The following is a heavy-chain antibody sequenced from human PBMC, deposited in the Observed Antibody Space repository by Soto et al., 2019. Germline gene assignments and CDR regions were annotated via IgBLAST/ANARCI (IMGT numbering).Heavy chain of an antibody. V-gene: IGHV3-73*01. J-gene: IGHJ4*02. CDR1: GFTFSDAA. CDR2: IRAKAYSYAT. CDR3: TRHSVDY. Sequence: EVQLVESGGGLVQPGGSLKLSCAASGFTFSDAALHWVRQASGKGLEWVGRIRAKAYSYATAYAVSVKGRFTISRDDSKNTAYLQTNSLKTEDTAVYYCTRHSVDYWGQGTLVTVSS.